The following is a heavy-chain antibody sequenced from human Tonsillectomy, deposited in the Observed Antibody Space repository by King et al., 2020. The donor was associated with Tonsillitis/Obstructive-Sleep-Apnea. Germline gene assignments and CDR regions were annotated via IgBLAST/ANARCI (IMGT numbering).Heavy chain of an antibody. CDR1: GYNFTSYW. CDR3: ARHYYYSSGYRNRYYYYMDV. J-gene: IGHJ6*03. D-gene: IGHD3-22*01. Sequence: QLVQSGAEVKKPGESLKISCKGSGYNFTSYWIGWVRQMPGKGLEWMGIIYPGDSDTRYSPSFQGQVTISADKSISTAYLQWSSLKASDSAMYYCARHYYYSSGYRNRYYYYMDVWGKGTTVTVSS. V-gene: IGHV5-51*01. CDR2: IYPGDSDT.